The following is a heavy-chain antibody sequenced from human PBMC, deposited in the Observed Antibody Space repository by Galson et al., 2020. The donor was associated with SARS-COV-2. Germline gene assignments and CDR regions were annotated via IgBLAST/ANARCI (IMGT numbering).Heavy chain of an antibody. CDR2: IQHNGGEK. CDR3: ARSTGSGWYEY. J-gene: IGHJ4*02. V-gene: IGHV3-7*01. CDR1: GFAFSSYW. Sequence: LSLTCAASGFAFSSYWMSWLRQAPGKGLEWVANIQHNGGEKYYLESVTGRFTISRDNVRKSLSLQMDSLRVEDTAVYYCARSTGSGWYEYWGQGTRVTVSS. D-gene: IGHD6-19*01.